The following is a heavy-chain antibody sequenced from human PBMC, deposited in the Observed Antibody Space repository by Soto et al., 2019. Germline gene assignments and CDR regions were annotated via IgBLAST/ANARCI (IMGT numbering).Heavy chain of an antibody. D-gene: IGHD3-10*01. CDR2: IYRGGST. Sequence: GGSLRLSCAASGFTVTNNYMSWVRQAPGKGLEWVSVIYRGGSTYYADSVKGRFTISRDNSKNTLYLQMNSLRTEDTAVYYCARDYGPPNYYYGMDVRGQGTTVTVSS. J-gene: IGHJ6*02. V-gene: IGHV3-53*01. CDR3: ARDYGPPNYYYGMDV. CDR1: GFTVTNNY.